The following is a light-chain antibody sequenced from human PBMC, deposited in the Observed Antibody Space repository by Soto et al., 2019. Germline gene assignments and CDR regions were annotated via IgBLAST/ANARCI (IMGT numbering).Light chain of an antibody. Sequence: QSVLTQPASVSGSPGQSIAISCTGTTSGVGGYNYVSWYQQHPGKVPKLLIHEVSNRPSGVSNRFSGSKSGNTASLTISGLQAEDEADYYCLSKTSTISYVFGTGTKV. CDR3: LSKTSTISYV. CDR2: EVS. J-gene: IGLJ1*01. CDR1: TSGVGGYNY. V-gene: IGLV2-14*01.